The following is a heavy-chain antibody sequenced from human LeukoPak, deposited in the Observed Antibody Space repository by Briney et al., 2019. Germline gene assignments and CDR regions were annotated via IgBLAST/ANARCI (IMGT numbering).Heavy chain of an antibody. CDR3: VGDGRDGYSIYFHH. CDR1: GFTFSSYP. D-gene: IGHD5-24*01. CDR2: ISDNGLST. V-gene: IGHV3-64D*06. Sequence: GGSLRLSCSASGFTFSSYPMHWVRQAPGKGLQYVSVISDNGLSTSYADSVKGRFTISRDNSKNTVYLQMSSLRAEETAVYYCVGDGRDGYSIYFHHWGQGTLVTVSS. J-gene: IGHJ1*01.